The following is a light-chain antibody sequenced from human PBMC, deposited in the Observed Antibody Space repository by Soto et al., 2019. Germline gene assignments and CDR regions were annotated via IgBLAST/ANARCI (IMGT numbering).Light chain of an antibody. CDR2: DAS. J-gene: IGKJ1*01. V-gene: IGKV3-20*01. Sequence: EIVLTQSPGTLSLSAGERATLSCGTSQSLATNYLAWYQQKPGQAPRLLIYDASSRATGIPDRFSGSGSGPDFTLPISRLEPEDFALYFCQQYDTSPWTFGQGTKADIK. CDR1: QSLATNY. CDR3: QQYDTSPWT.